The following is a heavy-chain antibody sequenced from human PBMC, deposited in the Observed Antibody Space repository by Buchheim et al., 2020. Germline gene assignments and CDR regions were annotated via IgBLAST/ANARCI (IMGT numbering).Heavy chain of an antibody. CDR3: ARGFSGWYTYYYYGMDV. J-gene: IGHJ6*02. V-gene: IGHV3-48*03. Sequence: EVQLLESGGGLVQPGGSLRLSCAASGFTFSSYEMNWVRQAPGKGLEWVSYISSSGSTIYYADSVKGRFTISRDNAKHSLYLQMNSLRAEDTAVYYCARGFSGWYTYYYYGMDVWGQGTT. CDR1: GFTFSSYE. CDR2: ISSSGSTI. D-gene: IGHD6-19*01.